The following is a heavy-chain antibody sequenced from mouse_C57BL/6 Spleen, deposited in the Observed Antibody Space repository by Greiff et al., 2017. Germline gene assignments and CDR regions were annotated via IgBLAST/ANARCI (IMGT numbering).Heavy chain of an antibody. J-gene: IGHJ3*01. D-gene: IGHD2-4*01. CDR2: IYPGSGST. CDR3: ARKDDYGAWFAY. Sequence: QVQLQQPGAELVKPGASVKMSCKASGYTFTSYWITWVKQRPGQGLEWIGDIYPGSGSTNYNEKFKSKATLTVDTSSSTAYMQLSSLTSEDSAVYYCARKDDYGAWFAYWGQGTLVTVSA. V-gene: IGHV1-55*01. CDR1: GYTFTSYW.